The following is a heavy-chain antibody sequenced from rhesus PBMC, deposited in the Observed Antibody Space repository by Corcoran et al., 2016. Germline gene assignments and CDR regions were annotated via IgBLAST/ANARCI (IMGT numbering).Heavy chain of an antibody. V-gene: IGHV4-80*01. D-gene: IGHD4-29*01. J-gene: IGHJ4*01. CDR2: IYGDSDTT. CDR3: ARGGYGSSYH. Sequence: QVQLQESGPGLVKPSETLSLTCAVSVASISGFWWTWLRPPPGKGLEWIGEIYGDSDTTYYNASRKSRVTISKDAAQNQFSLKLSSMTAADTAVYFCARGGYGSSYHWGQGVLVTVSS. CDR1: VASISGFW.